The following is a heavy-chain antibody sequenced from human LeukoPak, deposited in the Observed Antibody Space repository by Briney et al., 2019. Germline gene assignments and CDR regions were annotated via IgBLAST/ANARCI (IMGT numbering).Heavy chain of an antibody. CDR1: GGSLSSSSYY. CDR2: IYYSGST. V-gene: IGHV4-39*01. CDR3: ASPRYYYDSSGSAFDI. Sequence: SETLSLTCTVSGGSLSSSSYYWGWIRQPPGKGVEWIGSIYYSGSTYYNPSLKSRVTISVDTSKNQFSLKLSSVTAADTAVYYCASPRYYYDSSGSAFDIWGQGTMVTVSS. J-gene: IGHJ3*02. D-gene: IGHD3-22*01.